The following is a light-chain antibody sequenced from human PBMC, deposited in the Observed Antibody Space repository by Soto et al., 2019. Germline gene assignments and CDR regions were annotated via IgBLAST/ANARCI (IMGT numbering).Light chain of an antibody. CDR2: EDD. V-gene: IGLV2-23*01. J-gene: IGLJ2*01. CDR3: YSYAGSGTSV. CDR1: SSDDGSYNL. Sequence: QSALTQPASVAGSPGQSITISCTGTSSDDGSYNLVSWYQQYPGKAPKLMIYEDDERPSGVYNRFSGSKSVNTASLTISGLQAEDEADYYCYSYAGSGTSVFGGGTKLTVL.